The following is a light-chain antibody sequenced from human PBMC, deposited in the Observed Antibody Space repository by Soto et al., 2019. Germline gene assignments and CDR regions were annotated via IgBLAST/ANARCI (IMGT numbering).Light chain of an antibody. V-gene: IGKV3-20*01. CDR1: QSVSSSN. CDR3: QQYGSTPIT. Sequence: EIVLTQSPGTLSLSPGERATLSCRASQSVSSSNLAWYQQKPGQAPRLLIYGASSRATGIPDRFSGSGSGTDFTLTISRLEPEDFAVYYCQQYGSTPITFGGGTKVEIK. CDR2: GAS. J-gene: IGKJ4*01.